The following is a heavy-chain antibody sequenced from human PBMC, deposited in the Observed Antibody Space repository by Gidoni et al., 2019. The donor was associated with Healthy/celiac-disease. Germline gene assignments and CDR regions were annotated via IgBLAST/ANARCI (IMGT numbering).Heavy chain of an antibody. CDR3: ASNRGYCSGGSCSGLDY. J-gene: IGHJ4*02. V-gene: IGHV1-69*01. Sequence: GTANYAQKFQGRVTITADESTSTAYMELSSLRSEDTAVYYCASNRGYCSGGSCSGLDYWGQGTLVTVSS. CDR2: GTA. D-gene: IGHD2-15*01.